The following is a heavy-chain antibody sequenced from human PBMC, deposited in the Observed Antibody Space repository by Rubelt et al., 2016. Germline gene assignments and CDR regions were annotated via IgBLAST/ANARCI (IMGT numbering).Heavy chain of an antibody. V-gene: IGHV4-59*12. CDR1: GGSISSYY. J-gene: IGHJ3*02. D-gene: IGHD5-18*01. CDR3: ARESGIQLWLQSAFDI. Sequence: QVQLQESGPGLVKPSETLSLTCTVSGGSISSYYWSWIRQPPGKGLECIGYIYYSGSTNYNPSLMSRVSISVDTSKNHFSLKLSSVTAADTAVYYCARESGIQLWLQSAFDIWGQGTMVTVSS. CDR2: IYYSGST.